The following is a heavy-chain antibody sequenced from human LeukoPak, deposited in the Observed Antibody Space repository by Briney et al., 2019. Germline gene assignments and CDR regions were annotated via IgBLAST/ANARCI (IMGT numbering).Heavy chain of an antibody. D-gene: IGHD3-16*01. J-gene: IGHJ6*02. V-gene: IGHV3-48*02. CDR1: GFTFSSYS. CDR3: ARIPGGYYYAMDV. Sequence: PGGSLRLSCAASGFTFSSYSMNWVRQAPGKGLEWVSYISSRSSNIYYADSVKGRFTISRDNAKNSLYLRMNSLRDEDTAVYYCARIPGGYYYAMDVWGQGTTVTVSS. CDR2: ISSRSSNI.